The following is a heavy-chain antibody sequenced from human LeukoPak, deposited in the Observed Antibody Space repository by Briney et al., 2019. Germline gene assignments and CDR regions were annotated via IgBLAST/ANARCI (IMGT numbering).Heavy chain of an antibody. CDR3: ARAGFLAVAGTNYFDY. CDR2: INPNSGGT. J-gene: IGHJ4*02. CDR1: GYTFTGYY. V-gene: IGHV1-2*02. Sequence: ASVKVSCKASGYTFTGYYMHLVRQAPGQGLEWMGWINPNSGGTNNAQKLQGRVTMTRDTSISTAYMELSRLRSDDTAVYYCARAGFLAVAGTNYFDYWGQGTLVTVSS. D-gene: IGHD6-19*01.